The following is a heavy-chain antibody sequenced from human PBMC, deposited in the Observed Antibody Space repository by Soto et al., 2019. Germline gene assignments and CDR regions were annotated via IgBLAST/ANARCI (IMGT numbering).Heavy chain of an antibody. D-gene: IGHD3-3*01. Sequence: ASVKVSCKASGYTFTNYAMHWVRQAPGQRLEWMGWINAGNGNTKYSQTFQGRVTITRDTSASTAYMELSRLRSEDTAVYFCARVGQGYYDFCSGLNYWCQGTLVTVSS. CDR2: INAGNGNT. CDR3: ARVGQGYYDFCSGLNY. CDR1: GYTFTNYA. V-gene: IGHV1-3*01. J-gene: IGHJ4*02.